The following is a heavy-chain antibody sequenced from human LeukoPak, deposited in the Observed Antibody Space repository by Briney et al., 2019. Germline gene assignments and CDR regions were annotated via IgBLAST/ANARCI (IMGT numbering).Heavy chain of an antibody. CDR2: IYYSGST. V-gene: IGHV4-59*01. D-gene: IGHD2-2*01. Sequence: PSETLSLTCTVSGGSISSYYWSWIRQPPGKGLEWIGYIYYSGSTNYNPSLKSRVTISVDTSKNQFSLKLSSVTAADTAVYYCARDTHCSSTSCYEWYYYYGMDVWGQGTTVTVTS. CDR3: ARDTHCSSTSCYEWYYYYGMDV. CDR1: GGSISSYY. J-gene: IGHJ6*02.